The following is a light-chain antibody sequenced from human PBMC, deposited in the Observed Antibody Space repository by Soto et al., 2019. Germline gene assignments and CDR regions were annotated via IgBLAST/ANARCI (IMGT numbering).Light chain of an antibody. CDR1: QSVNSN. CDR3: QQYYNWPLT. V-gene: IGKV3-15*01. Sequence: EIAMTQSPATLSVSPGERATLSCRASQSVNSNLAWYQQKPGQAPRLLIYGASTRATGIPARFSGSGSGTEFTVTISSLQSEDFAVYYGQQYYNWPLTFGGGTKVEIK. CDR2: GAS. J-gene: IGKJ4*01.